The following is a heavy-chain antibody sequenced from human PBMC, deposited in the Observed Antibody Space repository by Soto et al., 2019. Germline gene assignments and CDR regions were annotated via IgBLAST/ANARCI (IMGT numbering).Heavy chain of an antibody. CDR1: GYTFTSYG. V-gene: IGHV1-18*01. Sequence: SVKVSCKASGYTFTSYGISWVRQAPGQGLEWMGWISAYNGNTNYAQKLQGRVTMTTDTSTSTAYMELRSLRSDDTAVYYCASRRGIIAAAGPLYYYYGMDVWGQGTTVTVSS. CDR2: ISAYNGNT. D-gene: IGHD6-13*01. CDR3: ASRRGIIAAAGPLYYYYGMDV. J-gene: IGHJ6*02.